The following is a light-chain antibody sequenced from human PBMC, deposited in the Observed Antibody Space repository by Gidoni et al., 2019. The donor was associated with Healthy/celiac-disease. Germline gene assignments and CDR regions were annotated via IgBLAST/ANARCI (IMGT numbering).Light chain of an antibody. CDR3: QQYNSHSTWT. V-gene: IGKV1-5*03. Sequence: DIQMTQSPSTLSASVGDRVTITCRASQSISSWLAWYQQKPGKAPKLLIYKASSLESGVPSRFSGSGSGTEFTLTISSLQPDEFATYYCQQYNSHSTWTFGQGTKVEIK. CDR1: QSISSW. CDR2: KAS. J-gene: IGKJ1*01.